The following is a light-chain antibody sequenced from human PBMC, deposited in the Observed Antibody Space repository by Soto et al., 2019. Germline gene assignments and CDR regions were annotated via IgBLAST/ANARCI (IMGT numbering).Light chain of an antibody. V-gene: IGKV3D-15*01. CDR2: YIS. J-gene: IGKJ5*01. CDR1: QSAGNF. Sequence: EIVMTQSPATLSVSPGETASLSCRASQSAGNFLAWYQQKPGQAPRLLIYYISTRATGIPARFSGSGSGTEFTLTINSLHSEDSAVYYCQQHKQWPITFGQGTRLEIK. CDR3: QQHKQWPIT.